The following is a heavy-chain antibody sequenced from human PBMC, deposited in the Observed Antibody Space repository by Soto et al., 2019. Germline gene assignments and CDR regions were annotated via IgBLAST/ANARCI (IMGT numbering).Heavy chain of an antibody. D-gene: IGHD3-3*01. V-gene: IGHV3-23*01. CDR1: GFSFSRYA. Sequence: GGSLRLSCQAFGFSFSRYAMTWVRQAPGKGLEWVSSISATPDTTYYAASVKGRFAISRDSAQSTLYLEMNALRVDDTAIYYCVRDWSGNTCPCMDVWGLGTTVTVSS. J-gene: IGHJ6*02. CDR3: VRDWSGNTCPCMDV. CDR2: ISATPDTT.